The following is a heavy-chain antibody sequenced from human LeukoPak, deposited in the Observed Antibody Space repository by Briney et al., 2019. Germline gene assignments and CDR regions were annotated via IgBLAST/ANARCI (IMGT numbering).Heavy chain of an antibody. J-gene: IGHJ4*02. CDR2: IKQDGSEK. V-gene: IGHV3-7*01. Sequence: GGYLRLSCAASGFIFSSYGMHWVRQAPGKGLEWVANIKQDGSEKYYVDSVKGRFTISRDNAKNSLYLQMNSLRAEDTAVYYCARAGVWFGEHIQYYFDYWGQGTLVTVSS. CDR3: ARAGVWFGEHIQYYFDY. D-gene: IGHD3-10*01. CDR1: GFIFSSYG.